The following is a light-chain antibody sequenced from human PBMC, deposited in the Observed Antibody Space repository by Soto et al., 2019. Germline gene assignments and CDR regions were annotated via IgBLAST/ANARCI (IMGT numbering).Light chain of an antibody. Sequence: DIQMTQSPISLSASVGDGVTITCRASHSIMTYLNWYQLKPGKPPRLLIYAASSLQSGVPSRFSGSGSGTHFTLTITNLQPEDFATYSSPRSYNAPQTFGQGNKGDIK. CDR2: AAS. J-gene: IGKJ1*01. V-gene: IGKV1-39*01. CDR1: HSIMTY. CDR3: PRSYNAPQT.